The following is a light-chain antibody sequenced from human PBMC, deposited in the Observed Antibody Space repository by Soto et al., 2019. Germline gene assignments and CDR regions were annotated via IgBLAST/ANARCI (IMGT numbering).Light chain of an antibody. J-gene: IGKJ1*01. V-gene: IGKV3-20*01. CDR2: GAS. CDR1: QSVSSNY. Sequence: EIVLTQSPGTLSLSPGERATLSCRARQSVSSNYITWCQQKPGQAPRRLIFGASSRATGIPDRFSGSGSGTDFTLTISRLEPEDFAVYYCQQYGSSPSTFGQGTKVEIK. CDR3: QQYGSSPST.